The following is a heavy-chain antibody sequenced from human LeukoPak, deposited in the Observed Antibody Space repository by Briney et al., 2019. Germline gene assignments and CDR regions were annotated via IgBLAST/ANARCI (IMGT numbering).Heavy chain of an antibody. CDR1: GGSISSGDYY. CDR2: IYYSGST. J-gene: IGHJ4*02. V-gene: IGHV4-30-4*08. CDR3: ARALEVVVVFDY. Sequence: SQTLSLTCTVSGGSISSGDYYWSWIRQPPGKGLEWIGYIYYSGSTYYHPSLKSRVTISVDTSKNQFSLKLSSVTAADTAVYYCARALEVVVVFDYWGQGTLVTVSS. D-gene: IGHD3-22*01.